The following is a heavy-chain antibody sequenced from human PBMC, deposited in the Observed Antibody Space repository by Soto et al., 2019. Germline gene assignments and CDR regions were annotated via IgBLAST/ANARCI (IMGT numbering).Heavy chain of an antibody. J-gene: IGHJ6*02. CDR2: LNHSGST. Sequence: SETLSLTCAVYGGSFSCSYWSWILQPPWKGLDSIGELNHSGSTNYNPSLKSRATISVDTSKNQFSLKLSSVTAADAAVYYCARGIRAHYYGSWRGCNAYGMDVWGQVTTVIVSS. CDR3: ARGIRAHYYGSWRGCNAYGMDV. D-gene: IGHD3-10*01. V-gene: IGHV4-34*01. CDR1: GGSFSCSY.